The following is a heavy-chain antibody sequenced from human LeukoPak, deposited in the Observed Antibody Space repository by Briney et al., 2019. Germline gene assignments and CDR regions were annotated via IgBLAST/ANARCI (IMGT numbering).Heavy chain of an antibody. CDR3: ARDQDSSSWYWFDP. J-gene: IGHJ5*02. CDR1: GGSISSSNE. Sequence: SETLSLTCAVSGGSISSSNEWSWVRQPPGKGLEWIGEINHSGTTDYNPSLKSRVTISADKSKNQFSLKLSSVTAADTAVYYCARDQDSSSWYWFDPWGQGTLVTVSS. CDR2: INHSGTT. V-gene: IGHV4-4*02. D-gene: IGHD6-13*01.